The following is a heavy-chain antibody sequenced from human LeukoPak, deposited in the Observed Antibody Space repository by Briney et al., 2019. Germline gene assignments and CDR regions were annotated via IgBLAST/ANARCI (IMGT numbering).Heavy chain of an antibody. Sequence: GGSLRLSCAASGFTFSSYAMSWVRQAPGKGLEWVSAISGSGGGTYYADSVKGRFTISRDNSKNTLYLQMNNLRAEDTAVYYCARGYSSGWYPWGQGTLVTVSS. V-gene: IGHV3-23*01. CDR2: ISGSGGGT. J-gene: IGHJ5*02. D-gene: IGHD6-19*01. CDR3: ARGYSSGWYP. CDR1: GFTFSSYA.